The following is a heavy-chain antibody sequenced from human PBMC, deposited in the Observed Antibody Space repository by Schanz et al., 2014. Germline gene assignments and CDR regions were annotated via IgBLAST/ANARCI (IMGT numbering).Heavy chain of an antibody. V-gene: IGHV3-23*01. CDR2: ISGSGGST. D-gene: IGHD2-15*01. CDR1: GFTFSSYA. Sequence: EVQLLESGGGVVQPGRSLRLSCAASGFTFSSYAMHWVRQAPGKGLEWVSAISGSGGSTYYADSVKGRFTISRDNSENTLYLQMNSLSADDTAVFYCAKGMGYCSGGTCYDYYYYGLDVWGQGTTVTVSS. CDR3: AKGMGYCSGGTCYDYYYYGLDV. J-gene: IGHJ6*02.